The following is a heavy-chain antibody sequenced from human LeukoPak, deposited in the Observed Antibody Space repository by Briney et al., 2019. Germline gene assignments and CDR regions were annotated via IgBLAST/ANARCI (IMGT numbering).Heavy chain of an antibody. V-gene: IGHV1-69*01. J-gene: IGHJ4*02. CDR1: GGTFSSYA. CDR2: IIPIFGTA. D-gene: IGHD3-3*01. Sequence: GASVKVSCKASGGTFSSYAISWVRQAPGQGLEWMGGIIPIFGTANYAQKFQGRVMITADESTSTAYMELSSLRSEDTAVYYCARAYYDFWSGYRKYYFDYWGQGTLVTVSS. CDR3: ARAYYDFWSGYRKYYFDY.